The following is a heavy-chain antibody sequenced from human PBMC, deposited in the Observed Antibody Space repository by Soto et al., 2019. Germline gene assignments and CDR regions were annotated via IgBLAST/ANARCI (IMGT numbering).Heavy chain of an antibody. CDR1: GDSVNSYY. CDR3: ARDLSIGGFFDP. CDR2: IHYTGRT. D-gene: IGHD3-10*01. V-gene: IGHV4-59*02. J-gene: IGHJ5*02. Sequence: PSETLSLTCTVSGDSVNSYYWTWIRQPPGEELEWIGYIHYTGRTNCNPSLKSRITMSVDTSKNQFSLRLSSVTAADTAIYYCARDLSIGGFFDPWGQGTLVTVSS.